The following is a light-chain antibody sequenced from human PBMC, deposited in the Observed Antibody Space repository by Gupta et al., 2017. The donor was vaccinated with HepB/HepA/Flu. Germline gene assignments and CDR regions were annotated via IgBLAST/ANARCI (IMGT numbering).Light chain of an antibody. Sequence: EIVMTQSPATLSVSPGERATLSCRASQSVSSNLAWYQQKPGQAPRLLIYGASTRANGIPDRFSGSGSGTEFTLTISSRQSEDFAVYYCQQDNNWPFPFGHGTKVDIK. CDR1: QSVSSN. CDR2: GAS. V-gene: IGKV3-15*01. J-gene: IGKJ3*01. CDR3: QQDNNWPFP.